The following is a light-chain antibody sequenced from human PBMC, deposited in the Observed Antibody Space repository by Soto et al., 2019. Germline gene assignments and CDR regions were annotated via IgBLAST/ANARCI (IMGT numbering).Light chain of an antibody. V-gene: IGLV2-14*01. CDR1: SSDVGAYNY. Sequence: QSVLTQPASVSGSPGQSITISCTGTSSDVGAYNYVSWYQHQSGKAPKLMIFEVISRPSGVSNRFSGSKSGNTASLTISGLQAEDEADYYCTSYTTSRLFVFGGGTKLTVL. CDR3: TSYTTSRLFV. CDR2: EVI. J-gene: IGLJ1*01.